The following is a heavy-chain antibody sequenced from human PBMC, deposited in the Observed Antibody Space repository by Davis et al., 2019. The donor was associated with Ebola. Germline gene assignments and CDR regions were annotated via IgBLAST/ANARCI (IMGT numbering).Heavy chain of an antibody. D-gene: IGHD6-19*01. J-gene: IGHJ3*02. Sequence: PSETLSLTCTVSGGSISSYYWSWIRQPPGKGLEWIGYIYYSGSTNYNPSLKSRVTISVDTSKNQFSLKLSSVTAADTAVYYCARVPGYSSGWHAFDIWGQGTMVTVSS. V-gene: IGHV4-59*08. CDR3: ARVPGYSSGWHAFDI. CDR2: IYYSGST. CDR1: GGSISSYY.